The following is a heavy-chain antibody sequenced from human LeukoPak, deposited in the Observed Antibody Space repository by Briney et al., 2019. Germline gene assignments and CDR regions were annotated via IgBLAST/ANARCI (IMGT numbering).Heavy chain of an antibody. V-gene: IGHV4-28*01. CDR3: ARKENVYYYFDY. J-gene: IGHJ4*02. D-gene: IGHD3-10*01. Sequence: SDTLSLTCAVSGYSVTSSSWWGWIRQPPGKGLEWIGYIYHSGTTYYNPSLQSRVTMSVDTSKNQFSLKLSSVTAVDTAVYYCARKENVYYYFDYWGQGTLVTVSS. CDR2: IYHSGTT. CDR1: GYSVTSSSW.